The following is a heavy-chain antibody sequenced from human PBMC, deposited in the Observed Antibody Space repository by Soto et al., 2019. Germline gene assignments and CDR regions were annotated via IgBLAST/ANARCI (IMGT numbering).Heavy chain of an antibody. CDR1: GGSISGYH. CDR2: IYPTGST. J-gene: IGHJ4*02. CDR3: ARGLGTAVFDY. Sequence: QVQLRESGPGLVKASETLSLTCTVSGGSISGYHWSWIRQTPGKRLEWVGYIYPTGSTDYNPSLKRLVTISADTSKNQVSLKLSPVTASDTAVYYCARGLGTAVFDYWGQGALVTVSS. D-gene: IGHD3-16*01. V-gene: IGHV4-4*08.